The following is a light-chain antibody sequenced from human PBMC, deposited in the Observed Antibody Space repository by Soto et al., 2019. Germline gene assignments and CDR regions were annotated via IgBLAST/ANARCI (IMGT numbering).Light chain of an antibody. Sequence: QSALTQPPSASGSPGQSVTISCTGSSSDVGGYEYVSWYQQHPGKAPKLIIYEVSNRPSGVSNRFSGSKSGNTASLTISGLQAEDEADYYCSSYTSSSTWVFGGGTKLTVL. CDR3: SSYTSSSTWV. CDR2: EVS. J-gene: IGLJ3*02. CDR1: SSDVGGYEY. V-gene: IGLV2-14*01.